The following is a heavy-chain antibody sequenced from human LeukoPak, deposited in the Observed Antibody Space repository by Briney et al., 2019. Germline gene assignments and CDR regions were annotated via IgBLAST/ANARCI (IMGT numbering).Heavy chain of an antibody. J-gene: IGHJ6*02. CDR2: ISNSGGST. Sequence: GGPLRLSCVASGFIFSRYGMHWVRQAPGKGLEYVSAISNSGGSTYYANSVEGRFTISRDNSKNTLYLQMGSLRGEDMAVYYCARGLITGAAGTYYYYGMDVWGQGTTVTVSS. CDR1: GFIFSRYG. CDR3: ARGLITGAAGTYYYYGMDV. D-gene: IGHD6-13*01. V-gene: IGHV3-64*01.